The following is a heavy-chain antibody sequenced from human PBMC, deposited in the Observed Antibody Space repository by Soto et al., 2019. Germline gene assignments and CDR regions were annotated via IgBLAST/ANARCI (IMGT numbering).Heavy chain of an antibody. Sequence: SETLCLTCTVSGGSMSSYYWTWLRQSPERGLEWIGYISYSGSTYYNPSVKSLVTISADTSKNQFSQRMNSMLAADTAVYYCARADPDASVGYWGQGTLVTVSS. CDR3: ARADPDASVGY. CDR1: GGSMSSYY. D-gene: IGHD2-15*01. V-gene: IGHV4-59*01. J-gene: IGHJ4*02. CDR2: ISYSGST.